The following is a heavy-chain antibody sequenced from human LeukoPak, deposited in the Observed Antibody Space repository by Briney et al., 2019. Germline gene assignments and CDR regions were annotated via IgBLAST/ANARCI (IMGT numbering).Heavy chain of an antibody. CDR3: AREGGWYEVLDY. J-gene: IGHJ4*02. Sequence: SETLSLTCAVYGGSFSGYYWSWIRQPPGKGLEWIGEINHSGSTNYNPSLKSRVTISVDTSKNQFSLKLSSVTAADTAVYYCAREGGWYEVLDYWGQGTLVTVSS. CDR2: INHSGST. CDR1: GGSFSGYY. D-gene: IGHD6-19*01. V-gene: IGHV4-34*01.